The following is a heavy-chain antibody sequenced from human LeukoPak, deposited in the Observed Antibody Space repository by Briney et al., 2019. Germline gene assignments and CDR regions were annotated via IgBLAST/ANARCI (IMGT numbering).Heavy chain of an antibody. CDR1: GFTFNRYN. J-gene: IGHJ4*02. CDR2: ISGSGGST. CDR3: AKDLGTYYYDLFDY. Sequence: PGGSLRLSCAASGFTFNRYNMNWVRRAPGKGLEWVSAISGSGGSTYYADSVKGRFTISRDNSKNTLYLQMNSLRAEDTAVYYCAKDLGTYYYDLFDYWGQGTLVTVSS. V-gene: IGHV3-23*01. D-gene: IGHD3-22*01.